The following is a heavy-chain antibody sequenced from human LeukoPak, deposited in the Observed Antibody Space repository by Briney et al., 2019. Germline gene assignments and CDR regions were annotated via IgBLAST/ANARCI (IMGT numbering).Heavy chain of an antibody. D-gene: IGHD5-18*01. CDR3: ARHSSWIQLLFDY. V-gene: IGHV4-59*08. CDR1: GGSISTYY. J-gene: IGHJ4*02. Sequence: SETLSLTCTVSGGSISTYYWSWIRQPPGKGLEWIGYIYHSGSTNYNPSLKSRVTISVDTSKNQFSLKLSSVTAADTAVYYCARHSSWIQLLFDYWGQGTLVTVSS. CDR2: IYHSGST.